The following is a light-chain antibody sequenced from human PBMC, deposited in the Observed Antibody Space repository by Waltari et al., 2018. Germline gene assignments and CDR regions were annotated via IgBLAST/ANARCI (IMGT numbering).Light chain of an antibody. CDR1: QAIRNE. CDR2: AAS. Sequence: AIQMTQSPSSLSASIGDRVTITCRASQAIRNELGWYQQKPGKAPKLHIYAASSLQTGVPSRFSGSGSGTDFTLTITSLQPEDFAIYYCLQDSNYPRTFGQGTKVEIK. J-gene: IGKJ1*01. CDR3: LQDSNYPRT. V-gene: IGKV1-6*01.